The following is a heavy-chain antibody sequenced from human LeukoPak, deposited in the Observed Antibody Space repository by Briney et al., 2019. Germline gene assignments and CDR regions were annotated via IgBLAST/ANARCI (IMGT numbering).Heavy chain of an antibody. CDR1: VFSFISYR. V-gene: IGHV3-30*03. D-gene: IGHD2-2*01. CDR3: ARERATSTSTWSFDY. CDR2: ISYDGNKE. J-gene: IGHJ4*02. Sequence: GGSLRLSCAASVFSFISYRMHWVRQAPCKGLEWVGVISYDGNKEYYVDSVKGRFTISRDNSKNMLYLQMDSLRAEDTAVYHCARERATSTSTWSFDYWGQGTLVTVSS.